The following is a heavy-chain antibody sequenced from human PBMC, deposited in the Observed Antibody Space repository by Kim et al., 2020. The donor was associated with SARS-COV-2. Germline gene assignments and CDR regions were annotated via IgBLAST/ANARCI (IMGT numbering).Heavy chain of an antibody. V-gene: IGHV1-3*01. J-gene: IGHJ6*02. CDR3: ASTPTYYYYGMDV. Sequence: YSQKFQGRVTITRDTAASTAYMELSSLRSEDTAVYYCASTPTYYYYGMDVWGQGTTVTVSS.